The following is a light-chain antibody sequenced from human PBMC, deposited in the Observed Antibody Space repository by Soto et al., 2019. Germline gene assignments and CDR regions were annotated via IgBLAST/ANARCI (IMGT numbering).Light chain of an antibody. CDR1: QSVSSDS. J-gene: IGKJ2*01. Sequence: EIVLTQSPGTLSLSPGERATLSCRASQSVSSDSLAWYQQKPGQAPRLLIYGASSRATGIQDRFSGSGSGTDFTLTVRRLEPEDFAVFYCKQYGSSPPTFGQGTKVEIK. V-gene: IGKV3-20*01. CDR2: GAS. CDR3: KQYGSSPPT.